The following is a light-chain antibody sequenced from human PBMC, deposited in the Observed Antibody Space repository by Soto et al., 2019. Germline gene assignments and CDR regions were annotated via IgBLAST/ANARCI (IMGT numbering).Light chain of an antibody. CDR3: SSYRSSNALSV. CDR1: SSDVGVYNY. J-gene: IGLJ1*01. Sequence: QSALTQPASVSGSPGQSITISCTGTSSDVGVYNYVSWYQQHPGRAPKLMIYDVSVRPSGVSNRFSGSKSGNTASLTISGLRAEDEADYFCSSYRSSNALSVFETGTKLTVL. V-gene: IGLV2-14*03. CDR2: DVS.